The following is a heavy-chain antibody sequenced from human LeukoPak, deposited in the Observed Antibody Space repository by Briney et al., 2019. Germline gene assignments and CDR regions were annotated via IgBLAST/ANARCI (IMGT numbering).Heavy chain of an antibody. V-gene: IGHV1-2*02. J-gene: IGHJ3*02. D-gene: IGHD3-10*01. CDR2: INPNSGGT. Sequence: ASVKVSCKASGYTFTGYYMHWVRQAPGQGLEWMGWINPNSGGTNYAQKFQGRVTMTRDTSISTAYVELSRLRSDDTAVYYCARVFSYYYGSGSYSAAFDIWGQGTMVTVSS. CDR1: GYTFTGYY. CDR3: ARVFSYYYGSGSYSAAFDI.